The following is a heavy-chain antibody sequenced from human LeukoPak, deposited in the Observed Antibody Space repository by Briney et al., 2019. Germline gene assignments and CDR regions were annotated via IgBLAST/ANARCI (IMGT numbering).Heavy chain of an antibody. V-gene: IGHV3-30*18. CDR1: GFTFSSYG. Sequence: GGSLRLSCAASGFTFSSYGMHWVRQAPGKGLEWVAVISYDGSNKYYADSVKGRFTISRDNSKNTLYLQMNSLRAEDTAVYYCAKDLGGRYSYVYYYYYGMDVWGQGTTVTVSS. J-gene: IGHJ6*02. CDR3: AKDLGGRYSYVYYYYYGMDV. D-gene: IGHD5-18*01. CDR2: ISYDGSNK.